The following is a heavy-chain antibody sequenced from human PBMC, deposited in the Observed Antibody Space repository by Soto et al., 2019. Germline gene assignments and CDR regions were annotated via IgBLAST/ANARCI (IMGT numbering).Heavy chain of an antibody. Sequence: SETLSLTCTVSGGSISSYYWSWIRQPAGKGLEWIGRIYTSGSTNYNPSLKSRVTMSVDTSKNQFSLKLSSVTAADTAVYYCARVSRSKGMSYYYDSSGPFFDYWGQGTLVTVSS. CDR2: IYTSGST. V-gene: IGHV4-4*07. CDR3: ARVSRSKGMSYYYDSSGPFFDY. J-gene: IGHJ4*02. CDR1: GGSISSYY. D-gene: IGHD3-22*01.